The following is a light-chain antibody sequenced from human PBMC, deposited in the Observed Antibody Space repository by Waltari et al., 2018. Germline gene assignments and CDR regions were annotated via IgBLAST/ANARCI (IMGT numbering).Light chain of an antibody. Sequence: EIVMTQSPATLSLSPGESATLFCRASQSVRSTFAWFQQKPGQPPRLLIYGTSTRATGIPARFSGRGSGTEFSLTISSLQPEDFATYYCQQYTYWPWTFGQGTRVETK. CDR1: QSVRST. CDR3: QQYTYWPWT. CDR2: GTS. J-gene: IGKJ1*01. V-gene: IGKV3D-15*01.